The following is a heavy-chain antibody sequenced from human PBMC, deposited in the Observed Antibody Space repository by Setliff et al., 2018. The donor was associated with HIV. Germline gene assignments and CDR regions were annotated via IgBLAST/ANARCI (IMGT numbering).Heavy chain of an antibody. V-gene: IGHV1-69*13. Sequence: ASVKVSCKASGGTFSSYAISWVRQAPGQGLQWMGGIIPIFGTANYAQKFQGRVTITADESTSTAYKELSSLRSEDTAVYYCARDIGYCSSTSCYHAFDIWGQGTMVTVSS. CDR2: IIPIFGTA. D-gene: IGHD2-2*01. CDR1: GGTFSSYA. CDR3: ARDIGYCSSTSCYHAFDI. J-gene: IGHJ3*02.